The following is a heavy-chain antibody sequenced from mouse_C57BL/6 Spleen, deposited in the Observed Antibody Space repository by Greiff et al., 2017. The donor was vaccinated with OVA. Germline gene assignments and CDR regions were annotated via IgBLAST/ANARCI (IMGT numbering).Heavy chain of an antibody. D-gene: IGHD2-12*01. V-gene: IGHV1-19*01. CDR2: INPYNGGT. Sequence: VQLQQSGPVLVKPGASVKMSCKASGYTFTDYYMNWVKQSHGKSLEWIGVINPYNGGTSYNQKFKGKATLTVDKSYSTAYMELNSLTSEDSAVYYCARYDEDAMDYWGQGTSVTVSS. CDR3: ARYDEDAMDY. J-gene: IGHJ4*01. CDR1: GYTFTDYY.